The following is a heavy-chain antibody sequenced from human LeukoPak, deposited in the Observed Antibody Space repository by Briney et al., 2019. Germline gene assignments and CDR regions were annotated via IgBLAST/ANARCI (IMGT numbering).Heavy chain of an antibody. V-gene: IGHV3-48*01. CDR2: ISSSSSTI. CDR1: GFTFSSYS. CDR3: ARERNSGSYDY. Sequence: GGSLRLSCAASGFTFSSYSMNWVRQAPGKGLEWVSYISSSSSTIYYADSVKGRFTISRDNAKNSLYLQMNSLRAEDTAVYYCARERNSGSYDYWGQGTLVAVSS. D-gene: IGHD1-26*01. J-gene: IGHJ4*02.